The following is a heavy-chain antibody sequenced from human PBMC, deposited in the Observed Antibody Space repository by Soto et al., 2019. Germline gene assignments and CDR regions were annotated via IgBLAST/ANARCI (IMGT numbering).Heavy chain of an antibody. J-gene: IGHJ3*01. CDR1: GLTFSDYY. CDR3: ARYIHKHYDAFDF. D-gene: IGHD3-3*02. V-gene: IGHV3-11*01. Sequence: PGGYLRLSCAASGLTFSDYYMSCIRQAPGKVLEWVSYISSSGITIYYEDSVKGRFTISTDNAKNPLYLQMNSLRAEDKAVYYCARYIHKHYDAFDFWGQGTMVTVS. CDR2: ISSSGITI.